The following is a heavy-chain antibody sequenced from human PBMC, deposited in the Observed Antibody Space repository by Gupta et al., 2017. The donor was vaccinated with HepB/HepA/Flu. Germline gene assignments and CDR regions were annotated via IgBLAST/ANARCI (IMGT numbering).Heavy chain of an antibody. CDR2: ISYDGINK. V-gene: IGHV3-30-3*01. CDR3: ARGRGDVLTGWKYLDP. J-gene: IGHJ5*02. CDR1: GFTFSTSA. D-gene: IGHD3-9*01. Sequence: QLVESGGGVVQPGRSLRLSCAASGFTFSTSAMHWVRQAPGKGLECVALISYDGINKDYADSVTGRFTISRDNSKNTLYLQMNSLRPEDTAVYYCARGRGDVLTGWKYLDPWGQGTLVTVSS.